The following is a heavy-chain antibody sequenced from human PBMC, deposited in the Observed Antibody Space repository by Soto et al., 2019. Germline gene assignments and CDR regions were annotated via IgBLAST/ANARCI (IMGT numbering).Heavy chain of an antibody. CDR2: IMPVFRRP. CDR3: ARDKDRPQLGGNYYYILDV. D-gene: IGHD3-3*02. V-gene: IGHV1-69*12. CDR1: GGTFRTSA. Sequence: QVQLVQSGAEVKKPGSSVKVSCKASGGTFRTSAISWVRQAPGQGLEWVGGIMPVFRRPKYAQNFQGRVTITAAESTSTAYTERSSLRSDDTAVYYGARDKDRPQLGGNYYYILDVWGQGTAVTVSS. J-gene: IGHJ6*02.